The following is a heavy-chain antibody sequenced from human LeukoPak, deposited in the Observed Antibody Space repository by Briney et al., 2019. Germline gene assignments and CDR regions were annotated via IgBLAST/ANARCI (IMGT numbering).Heavy chain of an antibody. D-gene: IGHD5-12*01. CDR1: GFTFSSYA. CDR3: AKGVSRGYSGFDAFDI. CDR2: ISGSGGST. Sequence: GGSLRLSCAASGFTFSSYAMSWVRQAPGKGLEWVSAISGSGGSTYYAGSVKGRFTISRDNSKNTLYLQMNSLRAEDTAVYYCAKGVSRGYSGFDAFDIWGQGTMVTVSS. J-gene: IGHJ3*02. V-gene: IGHV3-23*01.